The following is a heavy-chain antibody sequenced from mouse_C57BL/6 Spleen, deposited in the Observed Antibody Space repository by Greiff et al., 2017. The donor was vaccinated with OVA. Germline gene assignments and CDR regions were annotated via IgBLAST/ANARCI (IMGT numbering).Heavy chain of an antibody. V-gene: IGHV5-17*01. CDR3: ARWALRYFDY. Sequence: EVKLMESGGGLVKPGGSLKLSCAASGFTFSDYGMHWVRQAPEQGLEWVAYISSGSRTIYYADTVKGRFTISRDNAKNTLFLQMTSLRSEDTAMYYCARWALRYFDYWGQGTTLTVSS. J-gene: IGHJ2*01. D-gene: IGHD1-1*01. CDR1: GFTFSDYG. CDR2: ISSGSRTI.